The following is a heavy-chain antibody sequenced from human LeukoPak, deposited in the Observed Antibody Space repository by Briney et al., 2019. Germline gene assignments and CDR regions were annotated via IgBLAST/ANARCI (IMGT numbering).Heavy chain of an antibody. CDR1: GFTFSSYA. CDR3: AKEVTTLPYFDY. J-gene: IGHJ4*02. V-gene: IGHV3-30*04. CDR2: ISYDGSNK. D-gene: IGHD4-17*01. Sequence: GGSLRLSCAASGFTFSSYAMHWVRQAPGKGLEWVAVISYDGSNKYYADSVKGRFTISRDNSKNTLYLQMNSLRAEDTAVYYCAKEVTTLPYFDYWGQGTLVTVSS.